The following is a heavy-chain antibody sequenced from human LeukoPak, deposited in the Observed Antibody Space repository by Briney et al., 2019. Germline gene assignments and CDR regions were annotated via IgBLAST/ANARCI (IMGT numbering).Heavy chain of an antibody. CDR3: AREAVPAAINYYYMDV. V-gene: IGHV1-69*13. D-gene: IGHD2-2*02. Sequence: GASVEVSCKASGGTFSSYAISWVRQAPGQGLEWMGRIIHICGTANYAQNFQGRVTITADESTSTAYMELSSLRSEDTAVYYCAREAVPAAINYYYMDVWGKGTTVTVSS. CDR1: GGTFSSYA. J-gene: IGHJ6*03. CDR2: IIHICGTA.